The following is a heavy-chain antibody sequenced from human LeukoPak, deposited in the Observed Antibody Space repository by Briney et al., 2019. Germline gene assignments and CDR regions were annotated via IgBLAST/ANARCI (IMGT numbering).Heavy chain of an antibody. CDR2: ISAYNGNT. CDR1: GYTFTSYG. J-gene: IGHJ6*02. V-gene: IGHV1-18*01. Sequence: ASVKVSCKASGYTFTSYGISWVRQAPGQGLEWMGWISAYNGNTNYAQKLQGRVTMTTDTSTSTAYMELRSLRSDDTAVYYCARAWGLRLGEFSYGMDVWGQGTTVTVSS. D-gene: IGHD3-16*01. CDR3: ARAWGLRLGEFSYGMDV.